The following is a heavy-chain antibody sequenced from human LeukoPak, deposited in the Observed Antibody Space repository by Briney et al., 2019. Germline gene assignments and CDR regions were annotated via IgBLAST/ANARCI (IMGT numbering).Heavy chain of an antibody. J-gene: IGHJ6*04. Sequence: GGSLRLSCAASGFTFSSYAMHWVRQAPGKGLEWVAVISYDGSNKYYADSAKGRFTISRDNSKNTLYLQMNSLGAEDTAVYYCARAALRYFDWLAGMDVWGKGTTVTVSS. CDR2: ISYDGSNK. CDR1: GFTFSSYA. V-gene: IGHV3-30*04. D-gene: IGHD3-9*01. CDR3: ARAALRYFDWLAGMDV.